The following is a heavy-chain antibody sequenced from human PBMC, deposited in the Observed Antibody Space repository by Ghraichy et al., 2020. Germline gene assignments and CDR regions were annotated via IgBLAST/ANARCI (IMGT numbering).Heavy chain of an antibody. CDR2: VHYSKTT. CDR3: ARHSVSRVLNWFDP. Sequence: GSLRLSCTVSGGSIRSTNDYWAWIRQPPGKGLEWIGSVHYSKTTYYNPSLRSRVTISADTSKNHFSLKVTSMTAADTAVYYCARHSVSRVLNWFDPWGQGTLVIVSS. V-gene: IGHV4-39*02. D-gene: IGHD3-3*01. J-gene: IGHJ5*02. CDR1: GGSIRSTNDY.